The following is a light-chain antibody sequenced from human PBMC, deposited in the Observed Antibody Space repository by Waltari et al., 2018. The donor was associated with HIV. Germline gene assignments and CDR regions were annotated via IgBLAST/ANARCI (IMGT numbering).Light chain of an antibody. CDR1: SPNTGKTY. J-gene: IGLJ3*02. Sequence: QPVLTQPPSVSAAPGQTVTISCSGRSPNTGKTYVYWYQQLPGTAPKLLIYDNNKRPSGIPDRFSGSKSGTSATLGITGLQTGDEADYYCGTWDSSLSAWVFGGGTKLTVL. CDR2: DNN. CDR3: GTWDSSLSAWV. V-gene: IGLV1-51*01.